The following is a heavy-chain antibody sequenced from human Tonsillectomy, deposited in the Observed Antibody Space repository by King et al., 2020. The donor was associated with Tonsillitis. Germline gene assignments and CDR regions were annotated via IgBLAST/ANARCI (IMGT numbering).Heavy chain of an antibody. J-gene: IGHJ6*02. CDR1: GFTFSKYW. CDR2: INSDGSSI. D-gene: IGHD4-17*01. V-gene: IGHV3-74*01. Sequence: DVQLVESGGGLVQPGGSLRLSCAASGFTFSKYWMHWVRQAPGKGLVWVSRINSDGSSIRYADSAKGRFTISRDNAKNTLYLQMNTLRAEDTAVYYCARVNDYGDYNYYYYGMDVWGQGTTVTVSS. CDR3: ARVNDYGDYNYYYYGMDV.